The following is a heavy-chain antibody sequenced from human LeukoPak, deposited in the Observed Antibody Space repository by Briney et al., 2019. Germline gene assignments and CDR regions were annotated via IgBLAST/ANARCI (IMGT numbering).Heavy chain of an antibody. D-gene: IGHD6-6*01. J-gene: IGHJ4*02. CDR1: GATFSSYA. V-gene: IGHV1-69*05. CDR3: TRGGEYSASPGVD. CDR2: IIPIFGTA. Sequence: ASVKVSCKASGATFSSYAISWVRQAPGQGLEWMGGIIPIFGTANYAQKFQGRVTITTDESTSTAYMELSSLRSEDTAVYYCTRGGEYSASPGVDWGQGTLVTVSS.